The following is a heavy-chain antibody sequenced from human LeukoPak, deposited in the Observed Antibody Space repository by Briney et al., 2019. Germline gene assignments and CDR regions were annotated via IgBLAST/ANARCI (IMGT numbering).Heavy chain of an antibody. J-gene: IGHJ3*02. D-gene: IGHD2-15*01. Sequence: GGSLRLSCAASGLTFSSHWMHWVRQAPGKGLVWVSRITNDGSSTTYADSVKGRFTISRDNAKKSLYLQMNSLRAEDTAVYYCAGEYCSGGSCYSSLDAFDIWGQGTMVTVSS. V-gene: IGHV3-74*01. CDR3: AGEYCSGGSCYSSLDAFDI. CDR1: GLTFSSHW. CDR2: ITNDGSST.